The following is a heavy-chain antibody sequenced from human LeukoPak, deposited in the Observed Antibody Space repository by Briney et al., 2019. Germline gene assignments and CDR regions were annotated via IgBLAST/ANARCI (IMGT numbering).Heavy chain of an antibody. D-gene: IGHD6-19*01. CDR2: ISGSGGST. Sequence: GGSLRLSCAASGFTFSSYAMSWVRQAPGKGLEWVSAISGSGGSTYYAGSVKGRFTISRDNSKNTLYLQMNSLRAEDTAVYYRAKDDPWYSSGWYAQALFDYWGQGTLVTVSS. J-gene: IGHJ4*02. CDR1: GFTFSSYA. V-gene: IGHV3-23*01. CDR3: AKDDPWYSSGWYAQALFDY.